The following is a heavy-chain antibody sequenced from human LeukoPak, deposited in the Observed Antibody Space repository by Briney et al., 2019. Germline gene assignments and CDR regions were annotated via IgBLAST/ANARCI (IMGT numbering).Heavy chain of an antibody. CDR2: INHSGST. CDR3: ARGRYYVWGSYRYSGAFDI. D-gene: IGHD3-16*02. J-gene: IGHJ3*02. CDR1: GGSISSYY. Sequence: SETLSLTCTVSGGSISSYYWSWIRQPPGKGLEWIGEINHSGSTNYNPSLKSRVTISVDTSKNQFSLKLSSVTAADTAVYYCARGRYYVWGSYRYSGAFDIWGQGTMVTVSS. V-gene: IGHV4-34*01.